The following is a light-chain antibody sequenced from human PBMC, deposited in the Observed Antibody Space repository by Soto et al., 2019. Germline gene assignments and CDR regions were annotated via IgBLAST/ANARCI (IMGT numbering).Light chain of an antibody. CDR3: EQYGSSPIT. J-gene: IGKJ5*01. CDR2: GAY. CDR1: QSVSNSY. Sequence: VLTQSPGTLSLSPGERATLSCRASQSVSNSYLAWYQQKPGQAPRLLIYGAYSRATGIQDRFSGSGSGTDFTLTIRRLEPEDFAVYYCEQYGSSPITFGQGTRLEIK. V-gene: IGKV3-20*01.